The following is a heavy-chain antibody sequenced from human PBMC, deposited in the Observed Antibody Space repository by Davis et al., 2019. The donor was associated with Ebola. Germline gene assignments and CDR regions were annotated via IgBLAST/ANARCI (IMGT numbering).Heavy chain of an antibody. CDR1: GFTVSSNY. D-gene: IGHD5-12*01. J-gene: IGHJ6*02. Sequence: PGGSLRLSCAASGFTVSSNYMSWVRQAPGKGLEWVSVIYSGGSTYYADSVKGRFTISRHNSKNTLYLQMNSLRAEDTAVYYCARDLRGIVATAPDGGMDVWGQGTTVTVSS. CDR2: IYSGGST. CDR3: ARDLRGIVATAPDGGMDV. V-gene: IGHV3-53*04.